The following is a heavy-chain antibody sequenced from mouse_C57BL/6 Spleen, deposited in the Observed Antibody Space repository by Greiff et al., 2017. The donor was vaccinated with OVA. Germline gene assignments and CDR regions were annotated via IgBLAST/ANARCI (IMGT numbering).Heavy chain of an antibody. V-gene: IGHV1-72*01. CDR2: IDPNSGGT. J-gene: IGHJ1*03. CDR1: GYTFTSYW. D-gene: IGHD1-1*01. CDR3: AKSLFITTVVAPSYFDV. Sequence: VQLQQPGAELVKPGASVKLSCKASGYTFTSYWMHWVKQRPGRGLEWIGRIDPNSGGTKYNEKFKSKATLTVDKPSSTAYMQLSSLTSEDSAVYYCAKSLFITTVVAPSYFDVWGTGTTVTVSS.